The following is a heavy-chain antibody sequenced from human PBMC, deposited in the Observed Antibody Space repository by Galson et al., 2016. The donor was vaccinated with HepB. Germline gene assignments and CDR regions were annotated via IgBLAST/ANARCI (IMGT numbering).Heavy chain of an antibody. Sequence: SVKVSCKASGYPFKTYGISWVRQAPGQGLEWMGWISPYSGNTNYAQNFQGRVTMTTDTSTSTAYMELRSLRSDDTAVYYCARKDGEAAQNYYYQYYGMDGWGRGTTVSVSS. CDR3: ARKDGEAAQNYYYQYYGMDG. V-gene: IGHV1-18*01. J-gene: IGHJ6*02. D-gene: IGHD6-6*01. CDR1: GYPFKTYG. CDR2: ISPYSGNT.